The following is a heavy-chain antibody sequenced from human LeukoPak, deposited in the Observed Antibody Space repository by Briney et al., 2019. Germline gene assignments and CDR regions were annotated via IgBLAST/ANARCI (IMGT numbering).Heavy chain of an antibody. J-gene: IGHJ5*02. V-gene: IGHV1-46*01. D-gene: IGHD4-17*01. CDR1: GYTFTSHY. CDR2: INPSGGST. CDR3: ARDPGYGDYVSREFDP. Sequence: ASVKVSCKASGYTFTSHYMHWVRQAPGQGLEWMGIINPSGGSTSYAQKFQGRLTMTRDMSTSTVYMELSSLGSEDTAVYYCARDPGYGDYVSREFDPWGQGTLVTVSS.